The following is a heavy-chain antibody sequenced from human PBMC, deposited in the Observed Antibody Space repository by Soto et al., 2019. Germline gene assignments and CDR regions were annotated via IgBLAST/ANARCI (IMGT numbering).Heavy chain of an antibody. J-gene: IGHJ4*02. CDR3: ARQRVYYDSSGLDY. CDR2: ISGGGGSTI. CDR1: GFTFSDYY. V-gene: IGHV3-11*01. D-gene: IGHD3-22*01. Sequence: GGSLRLSCAASGFTFSDYYMTWIRQAPGKGLEWLSYISGGGGSTIYYADSVKGRFTISRDNAKKSLYLQMNSLRAEDTAIYFCARQRVYYDSSGLDYWGQGTLVTVSS.